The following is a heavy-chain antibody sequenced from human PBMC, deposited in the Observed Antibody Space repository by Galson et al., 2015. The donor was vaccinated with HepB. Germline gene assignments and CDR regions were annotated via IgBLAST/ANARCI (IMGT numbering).Heavy chain of an antibody. J-gene: IGHJ4*02. CDR3: ARDDPQERSSQGDLFDY. CDR2: ISYDGSNK. Sequence: SLRLSCAASGFTFSSYAMHWVRQAPGKGLEWVAVISYDGSNKYYADSVKGRFTISRDNSKNTLYLQMNSLRAEDTAVYYCARDDPQERSSQGDLFDYWGQGTLVTVSS. CDR1: GFTFSSYA. V-gene: IGHV3-30-3*01. D-gene: IGHD3-10*01.